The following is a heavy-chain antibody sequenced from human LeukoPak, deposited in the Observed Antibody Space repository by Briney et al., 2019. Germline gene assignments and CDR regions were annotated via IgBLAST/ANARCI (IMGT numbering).Heavy chain of an antibody. D-gene: IGHD3-9*01. CDR1: GFTFSSYA. CDR2: ISSNGGST. Sequence: GGSLRLSCSASGFTFSSYAMHWVRQAPGKGLEYVSAISSNGGSTYYADSVKGRFTISRDNSKKTLYLQMSSERAEETGVYYCVRVWLRCFVCLLSALDYWGQGALLTVSS. V-gene: IGHV3-64D*06. J-gene: IGHJ4*02. CDR3: VRVWLRCFVCLLSALDY.